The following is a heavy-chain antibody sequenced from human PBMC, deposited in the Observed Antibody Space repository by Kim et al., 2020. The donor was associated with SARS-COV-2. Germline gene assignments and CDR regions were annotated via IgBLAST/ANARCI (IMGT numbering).Heavy chain of an antibody. J-gene: IGHJ4*02. V-gene: IGHV3-23*01. Sequence: ADSVKSRFTISRDNSKNTLYLQMNSLRAEDTAVYYCAKDRITMVRGVPDYWGQGTLVTVSS. D-gene: IGHD3-10*01. CDR3: AKDRITMVRGVPDY.